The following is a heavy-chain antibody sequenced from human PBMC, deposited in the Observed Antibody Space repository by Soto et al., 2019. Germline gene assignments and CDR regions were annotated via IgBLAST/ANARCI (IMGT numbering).Heavy chain of an antibody. J-gene: IGHJ4*02. Sequence: SETLSLTCTVSGGSTNSRSDYWVWIRQPPGKGLEWIGSVYYSGSTYGNPSLQSRVTISVDTSRNQFSLKLISVTAADTAVYFCARQPRGPGYGERGLYFDYWGQGTLVTVSS. CDR2: VYYSGST. CDR1: GGSTNSRSDY. CDR3: ARQPRGPGYGERGLYFDY. D-gene: IGHD3-16*01. V-gene: IGHV4-39*01.